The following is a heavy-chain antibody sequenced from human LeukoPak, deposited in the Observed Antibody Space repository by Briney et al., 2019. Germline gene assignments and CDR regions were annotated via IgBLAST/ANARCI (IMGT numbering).Heavy chain of an antibody. D-gene: IGHD5-12*01. V-gene: IGHV4-39*01. CDR3: ARIPSYSGYDSYYFDY. J-gene: IGHJ4*02. CDR2: IYYSGST. Sequence: SETLSLTCTVSGGSISSSSYYWGWLRQPPGKGLEWIGSIYYSGSTYYNPSLKSRVTISVDTSKNQFSLKLSSVTAADTAVYYCARIPSYSGYDSYYFDYWGQGTLVTVSS. CDR1: GGSISSSSYY.